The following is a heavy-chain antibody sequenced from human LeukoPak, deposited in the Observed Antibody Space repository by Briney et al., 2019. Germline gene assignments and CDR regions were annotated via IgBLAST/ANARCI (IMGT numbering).Heavy chain of an antibody. D-gene: IGHD3-3*01. V-gene: IGHV3-21*01. CDR3: ARGYDFWSGYLIDY. Sequence: GGSLRLSCAASGFTFSNAWMSWVRQAPGKGLEWVSSISSSSSYIYYADSVKGRFTISRDNAKNSLYLQMNSLRAEDTAVYYCARGYDFWSGYLIDYWGQGTLVTVSS. CDR2: ISSSSSYI. CDR1: GFTFSNAW. J-gene: IGHJ4*02.